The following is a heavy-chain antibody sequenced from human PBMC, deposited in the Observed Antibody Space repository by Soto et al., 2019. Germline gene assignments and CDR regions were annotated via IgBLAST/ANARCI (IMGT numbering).Heavy chain of an antibody. CDR2: ISSSGSTI. Sequence: GGSLRLSCAASGFTFSSYEMNWVRQAPGKGMEWVSYISSSGSTIYYADSVKGRFTISRDNAKNSLYLQMNSLRAEDTAVYYCARARKYAFDIGGQGTMVTVSS. CDR1: GFTFSSYE. J-gene: IGHJ3*02. V-gene: IGHV3-48*03. D-gene: IGHD2-2*01. CDR3: ARARKYAFDI.